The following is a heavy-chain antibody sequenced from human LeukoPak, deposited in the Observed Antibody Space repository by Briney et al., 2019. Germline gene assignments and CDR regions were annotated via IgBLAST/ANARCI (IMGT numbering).Heavy chain of an antibody. D-gene: IGHD3-10*01. J-gene: IGHJ4*02. Sequence: GGSLRLSCAASGFTFSDYYMNWMRQAPGKGLEWVSYISSGSIAIYYADSVKGRFTISRDNAKNSPFLQMNSLRAEDTAVYYCARGRFGSPFEDWGQGTLVTVSS. CDR2: ISSGSIAI. CDR1: GFTFSDYY. CDR3: ARGRFGSPFED. V-gene: IGHV3-11*01.